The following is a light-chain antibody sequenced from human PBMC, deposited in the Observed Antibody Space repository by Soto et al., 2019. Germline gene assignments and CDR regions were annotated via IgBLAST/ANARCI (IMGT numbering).Light chain of an antibody. J-gene: IGKJ4*01. V-gene: IGKV1-9*01. CDR1: EGLGRS. CDR2: AVS. CDR3: QHTPSYPLG. Sequence: IQLTQSPSSLSASVGDRVSFTCRASEGLGRSLAWYQQRPQQAPHLLIYAVSTLQSGVPSRFSGSGSETAFTLTISSLQPEDFATYYCQHTPSYPLGFGGGTKVDLK.